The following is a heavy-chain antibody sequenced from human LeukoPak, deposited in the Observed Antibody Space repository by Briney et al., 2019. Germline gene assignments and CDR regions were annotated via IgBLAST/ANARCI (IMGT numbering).Heavy chain of an antibody. Sequence: GASVKVSCKASGGTFSSYAISWVRQAPGQGLEWMGRIIPILGIANYAQEFQGRVTITADKSTSTAYMELSSLRSEDTAVYYCASGNSVPYFDYWGQGTLVTVSS. CDR2: IIPILGIA. CDR3: ASGNSVPYFDY. D-gene: IGHD4-23*01. CDR1: GGTFSSYA. J-gene: IGHJ4*02. V-gene: IGHV1-69*04.